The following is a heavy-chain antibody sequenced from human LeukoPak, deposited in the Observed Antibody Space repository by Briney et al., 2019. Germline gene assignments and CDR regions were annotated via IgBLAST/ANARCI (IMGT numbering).Heavy chain of an antibody. D-gene: IGHD1-7*01. J-gene: IGHJ6*03. CDR1: GFTFDDYG. CDR2: INWNGGST. V-gene: IGHV3-20*04. CDR3: ARLESNYQNYHYYYYMDV. Sequence: GGSLRLSCAASGFTFDDYGMTWVRQAPGKGLEWVSSINWNGGSTDYADSVKGRFTISRDNAKNSLYLQMNSLRAGDTALYYCARLESNYQNYHYYYYMDVWGKGTTVTVSS.